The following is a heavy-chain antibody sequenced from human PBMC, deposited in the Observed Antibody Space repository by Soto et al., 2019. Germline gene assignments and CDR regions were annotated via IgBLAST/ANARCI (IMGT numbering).Heavy chain of an antibody. CDR3: EKRRWHGYFDL. CDR1: GFTFSSFV. J-gene: IGHJ2*01. Sequence: TGGSLRLSCAASGFTFSSFVMGWVRRAPGKGLEWVSAICGTSGSTYYADSVKGRFTISRDNSKDTLSLQMNSLGAEDRALYYCEKRRWHGYFDLWGRGTLVTVSS. CDR2: ICGTSGST. V-gene: IGHV3-23*01.